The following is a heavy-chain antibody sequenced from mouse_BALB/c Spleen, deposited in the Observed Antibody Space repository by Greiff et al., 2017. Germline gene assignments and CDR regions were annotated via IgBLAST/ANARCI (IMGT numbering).Heavy chain of an antibody. Sequence: VHLVESGAELVRPGTSVKVSCKASGYAFTNYLIEWVKQRPGQGLEWIGVINPGSGGTNYNEKFKGKATLTADKSSSTAYMQLSSLTSDDSAVYYCARHGYYAGYYFDYWGQGTTLTVSS. CDR3: ARHGYYAGYYFDY. J-gene: IGHJ2*01. CDR2: INPGSGGT. D-gene: IGHD2-3*01. V-gene: IGHV1-54*01. CDR1: GYAFTNYL.